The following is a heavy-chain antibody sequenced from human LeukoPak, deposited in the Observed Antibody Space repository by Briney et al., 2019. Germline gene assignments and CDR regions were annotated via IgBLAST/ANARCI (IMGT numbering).Heavy chain of an antibody. J-gene: IGHJ4*02. D-gene: IGHD4-17*01. Sequence: GGTLRLSCAASGFIFSTYVMTWVRQVPGKGLEWVSSINTSGDRTHYADSVKGRFTISRDNSKNTLYLQMSGLRVEDTAVYYCAKQAFGDYLYYFDHWGQGTLVTVSS. V-gene: IGHV3-23*01. CDR3: AKQAFGDYLYYFDH. CDR2: INTSGDRT. CDR1: GFIFSTYV.